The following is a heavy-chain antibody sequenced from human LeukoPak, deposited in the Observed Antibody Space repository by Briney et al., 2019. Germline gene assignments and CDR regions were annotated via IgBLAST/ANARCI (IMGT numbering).Heavy chain of an antibody. J-gene: IGHJ3*02. CDR3: ARDYSGSYASHDAFDI. CDR1: GYTFTSYG. Sequence: ASVKVSCKASGYTFTSYGISWVRQAPGQGLEWMGWISAYNGNTNYAQKLQGRVTMTTDTSTSTAYMELRSLRSDDTAVYYCARDYSGSYASHDAFDIWGQGTMVTVSS. V-gene: IGHV1-18*01. D-gene: IGHD1-26*01. CDR2: ISAYNGNT.